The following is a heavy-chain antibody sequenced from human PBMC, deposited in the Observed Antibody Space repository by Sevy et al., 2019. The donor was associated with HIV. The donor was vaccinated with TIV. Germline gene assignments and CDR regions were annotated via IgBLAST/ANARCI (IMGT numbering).Heavy chain of an antibody. Sequence: GESLKISCAASGFSFSSYGMHWVRQAPGKGLEWMSYIQYDGSNKDYADSVKGRFTISRDNSKNTLYLQMNSLRVEDTGVFYCVKEGGGEGGDXXGQGTLVTVSS. CDR1: GFSFSSYG. CDR3: VKEGGGEGGDX. V-gene: IGHV3-30*02. CDR2: IQYDGSNK. J-gene: IGHJ5*02. D-gene: IGHD3-10*01.